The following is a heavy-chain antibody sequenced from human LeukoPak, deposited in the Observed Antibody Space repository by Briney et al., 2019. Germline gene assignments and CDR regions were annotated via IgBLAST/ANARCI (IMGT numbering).Heavy chain of an antibody. CDR3: AREAPDSSGYYYGFDY. CDR2: ISAYNGNT. D-gene: IGHD3-22*01. CDR1: VYTFTSYG. V-gene: IGHV1-18*01. J-gene: IGHJ4*02. Sequence: GASVKVSCKASVYTFTSYGISWGRQAPGQGLEWMGWISAYNGNTNYAQKLQGRVTMTTDTSTSTAYMELRSLRSDDTAVYYCAREAPDSSGYYYGFDYWGQGTLVTVSS.